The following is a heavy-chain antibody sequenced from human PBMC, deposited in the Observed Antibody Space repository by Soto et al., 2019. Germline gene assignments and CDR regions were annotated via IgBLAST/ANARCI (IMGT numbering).Heavy chain of an antibody. D-gene: IGHD6-19*01. CDR1: DCVLIDDC. Sequence: GCSVRHTVVAADCVLIDDCSHFVRQVPGKGLLWVSRISVDGRDTTYADSVKGRFTISRDNAKNTLYLQMDSLRAEDTAVYYCVRGPEQRPIDFWGHGSLVTVSS. CDR2: ISVDGRDT. CDR3: VRGPEQRPIDF. V-gene: IGHV3-74*03. J-gene: IGHJ4*01.